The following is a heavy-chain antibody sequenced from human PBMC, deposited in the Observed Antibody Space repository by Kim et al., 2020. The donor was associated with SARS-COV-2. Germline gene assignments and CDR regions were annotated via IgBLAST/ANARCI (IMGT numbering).Heavy chain of an antibody. CDR3: ARRSQLAHVPFDY. V-gene: IGHV5-51*01. Sequence: GESLKISCKGSGYRFTSYWIGWVRQMPGKGLEWMGIIYPGDSDTRYSPSFQGQVTISVDKSISTAYLQWSSLKASDTDMYYCARRSQLAHVPFDYWGQGTLVTVSS. J-gene: IGHJ4*02. CDR1: GYRFTSYW. D-gene: IGHD2-2*01. CDR2: IYPGDSDT.